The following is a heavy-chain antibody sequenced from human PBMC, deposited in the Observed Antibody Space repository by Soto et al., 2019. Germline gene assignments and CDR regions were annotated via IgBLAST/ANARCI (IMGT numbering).Heavy chain of an antibody. V-gene: IGHV1-2*04. CDR2: INPNSGGT. CDR3: ARGSTGYSSSWYRY. D-gene: IGHD6-13*01. J-gene: IGHJ4*02. Sequence: ASVKVSCKASGYTFTGYYMHWVRQAPGQGLEWMGWINPNSGGTNYAQKFQGWVTMTRDTSISTAYMELSRLRSDDTAVYYCARGSTGYSSSWYRYWGQGTLVTV. CDR1: GYTFTGYY.